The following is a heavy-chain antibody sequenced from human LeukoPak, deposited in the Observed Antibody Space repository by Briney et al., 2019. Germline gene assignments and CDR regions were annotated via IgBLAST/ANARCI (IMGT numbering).Heavy chain of an antibody. V-gene: IGHV3-30-3*01. J-gene: IGHJ3*02. CDR2: ISYDGSNK. CDR3: ARVRDILTGLGAFDI. D-gene: IGHD3-9*01. Sequence: GGSLRLSCAASGFIFPNYVMSWVRQAPGKGLEWVAVISYDGSNKYYADSVKGRFTISRDNSKNTLYLRMNSLRAEDTAVYYCARVRDILTGLGAFDIWGQGTMVTVSS. CDR1: GFIFPNYV.